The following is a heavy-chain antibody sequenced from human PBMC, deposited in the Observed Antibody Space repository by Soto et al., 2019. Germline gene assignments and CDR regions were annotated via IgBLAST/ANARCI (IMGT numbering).Heavy chain of an antibody. J-gene: IGHJ4*02. V-gene: IGHV3-23*01. CDR2: ISGIGAST. CDR1: GFTFNNYA. Sequence: EVQLMQSGGGLIQPGGSLRLSCAASGFTFNNYAMSWVRQTPGKGQAWVSTISGIGASTYYADSVKGRFTISRDNSKNSLYLQMNSLRADDTAVYYCAKATYFSDNKPNYWGQGALVTVSS. CDR3: AKATYFSDNKPNY. D-gene: IGHD1-1*01.